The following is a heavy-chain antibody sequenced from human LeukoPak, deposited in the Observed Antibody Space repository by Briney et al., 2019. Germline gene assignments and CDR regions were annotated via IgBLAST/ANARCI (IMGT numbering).Heavy chain of an antibody. D-gene: IGHD6-13*01. Sequence: GGSLRVSCAASGFTFSSYSMNWVRQAPGKGLEWVSSISSSSSYIYYADSVKSRFTISRDKAKNSLYLQMNSLRAEDTAVYYCARDHRYSSIWYVESGWFDPWGQGTLVTVSS. J-gene: IGHJ5*02. CDR1: GFTFSSYS. V-gene: IGHV3-21*01. CDR3: ARDHRYSSIWYVESGWFDP. CDR2: ISSSSSYI.